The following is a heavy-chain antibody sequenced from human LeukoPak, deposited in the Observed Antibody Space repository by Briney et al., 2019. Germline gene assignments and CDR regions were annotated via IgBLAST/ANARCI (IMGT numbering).Heavy chain of an antibody. J-gene: IGHJ6*03. V-gene: IGHV3-23*01. Sequence: PGRSLRLSCAASGFTFSSYAMSWVRQAPGKGLEWVSAISGSGGSTYYADSVKGRFTISRDNSKNTLYLQMNSLRAEDTAVYYCAKGNVDTAMVSYYYYYMDVWGKGTTVTVSS. CDR3: AKGNVDTAMVSYYYYYMDV. CDR2: ISGSGGST. D-gene: IGHD5-18*01. CDR1: GFTFSSYA.